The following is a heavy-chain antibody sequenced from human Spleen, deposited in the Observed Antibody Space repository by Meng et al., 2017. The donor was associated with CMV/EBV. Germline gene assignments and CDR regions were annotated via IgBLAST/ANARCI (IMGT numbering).Heavy chain of an antibody. Sequence: SGFIFSNYDFYWVRQAPGQGLEWLGWISAYNGNTIYTQNLQGRVIMTTDTSMSTVYMELRGLRSDDTALYYCTRGTKYYDNSGYLTAWGQGTLVTVSS. D-gene: IGHD3-22*01. J-gene: IGHJ5*02. CDR3: TRGTKYYDNSGYLTA. V-gene: IGHV1-18*01. CDR2: ISAYNGNT. CDR1: GFIFSNYD.